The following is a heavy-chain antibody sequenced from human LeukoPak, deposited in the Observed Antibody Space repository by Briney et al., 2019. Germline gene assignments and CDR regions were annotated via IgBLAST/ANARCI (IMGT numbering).Heavy chain of an antibody. CDR3: ARGLVRGNDAFDI. J-gene: IGHJ3*02. CDR2: INWNGGST. Sequence: RRSLRLPCAASGFTLDDYGMSWVRQAPVKGLEWVSGINWNGGSTGYADSVKGRFTISRDNAKNSLYLQMNSLRAEDTALYYCARGLVRGNDAFDIWGQGTMVTASS. D-gene: IGHD2-8*02. V-gene: IGHV3-20*04. CDR1: GFTLDDYG.